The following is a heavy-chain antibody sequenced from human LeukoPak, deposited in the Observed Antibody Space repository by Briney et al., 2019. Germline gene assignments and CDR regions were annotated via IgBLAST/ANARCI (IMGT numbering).Heavy chain of an antibody. CDR1: GFTFTNAW. Sequence: GGSLRLSCAASGFTFTNAWMNWVRQAPGKGLEWVGRIKSRTDGGTIDYAEPVKGRFTISRDDSKNTLYLQMNSLRAEDTAVYYCAKEYSSSWRNFDYWGQGTLVTVSS. V-gene: IGHV3-15*01. D-gene: IGHD6-13*01. CDR3: AKEYSSSWRNFDY. CDR2: IKSRTDGGTI. J-gene: IGHJ4*02.